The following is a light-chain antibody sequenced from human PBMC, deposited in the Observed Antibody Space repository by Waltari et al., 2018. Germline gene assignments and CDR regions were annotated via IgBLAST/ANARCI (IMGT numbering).Light chain of an antibody. CDR1: TGAVTSGYF. Sequence: QTVVTQEPSLTVSPGGTVTLTCASSTGAVTSGYFPTWFQQRPGQPPRSLIYSANNKHSWPPPRFSGSLIGGKAALTLSGVQPEDEADYYCLLFYGGAYVFGTGTKLTVL. V-gene: IGLV7-43*01. CDR2: SAN. J-gene: IGLJ1*01. CDR3: LLFYGGAYV.